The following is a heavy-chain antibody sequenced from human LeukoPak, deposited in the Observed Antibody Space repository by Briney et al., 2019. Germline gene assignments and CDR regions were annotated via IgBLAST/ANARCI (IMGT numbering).Heavy chain of an antibody. CDR1: GYTFTGYY. V-gene: IGHV1-2*02. Sequence: GASVKVSFKASGYTFTGYYMHWVRQAPGQGLEWMGWINPNSGGTNYAQKFQGRVTMTRDTSISTAYMELSRLRSDDTAVYYCARGLRITMVRGVINWFDPWGQGTLVTVSS. CDR3: ARGLRITMVRGVINWFDP. J-gene: IGHJ5*02. CDR2: INPNSGGT. D-gene: IGHD3-10*01.